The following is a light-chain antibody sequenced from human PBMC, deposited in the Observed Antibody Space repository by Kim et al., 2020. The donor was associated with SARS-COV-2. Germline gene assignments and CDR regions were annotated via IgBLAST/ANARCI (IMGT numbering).Light chain of an antibody. J-gene: IGLJ3*02. Sequence: GQTVRITCQGDSLTNYYATWYQQKPGRAPLLVIYGRNNRPSGIPGRFSASSSGATASLTITGAQAEDEADYYCSSRDSSGYRLLFGGGTQLTVL. CDR1: SLTNYY. CDR3: SSRDSSGYRLL. V-gene: IGLV3-19*01. CDR2: GRN.